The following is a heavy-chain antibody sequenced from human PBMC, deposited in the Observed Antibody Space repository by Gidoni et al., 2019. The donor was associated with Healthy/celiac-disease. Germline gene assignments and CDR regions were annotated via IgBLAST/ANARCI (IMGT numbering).Heavy chain of an antibody. Sequence: EVQLVESGGGLVQPGRSLRLSCAASGFTFDDYAMHWVRQAPGKGLEWVSGISWNSGSIGYADSVKGRFTISRDNAKNSLYLQMNSLRAEDTALYYCAKKAYYYGSGSYYNGFAFDIWGQGTMVTVSS. CDR2: ISWNSGSI. V-gene: IGHV3-9*01. J-gene: IGHJ3*02. CDR1: GFTFDDYA. D-gene: IGHD3-10*01. CDR3: AKKAYYYGSGSYYNGFAFDI.